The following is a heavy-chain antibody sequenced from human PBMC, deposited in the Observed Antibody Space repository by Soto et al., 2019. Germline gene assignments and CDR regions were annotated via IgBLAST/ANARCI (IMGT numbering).Heavy chain of an antibody. V-gene: IGHV1-18*01. CDR2: ISAYNANA. D-gene: IGHD6-13*01. J-gene: IGHJ4*02. CDR3: ARENSDVDY. CDR1: GYTFRNFG. Sequence: QIQLLQSGAEVKKPGASVKVTCKASGYTFRNFGISWVRQAPGQGLEGMGWISAYNANANYAQKFQGRLTMTADTSTSTAYMELRSLWSGDTAVYYCARENSDVDYWGQGTLVTVSS.